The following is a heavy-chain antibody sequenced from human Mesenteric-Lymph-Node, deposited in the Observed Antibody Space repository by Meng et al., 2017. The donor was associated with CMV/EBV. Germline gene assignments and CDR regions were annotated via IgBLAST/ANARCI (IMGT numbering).Heavy chain of an antibody. V-gene: IGHV1-69*13. CDR2: IIPISGTT. CDR1: GGTFSRNT. D-gene: IGHD1-26*01. J-gene: IGHJ5*02. CDR3: VKNSDRLENWFDP. Sequence: SVKVSCKTSGGTFSRNTMSWVRQAPGQGLEWMGVIIPISGTTNYAQKFQGRVTITADESTSTVYMALSSLRSDDTAVYYCVKNSDRLENWFDPWGQGTLVTVSS.